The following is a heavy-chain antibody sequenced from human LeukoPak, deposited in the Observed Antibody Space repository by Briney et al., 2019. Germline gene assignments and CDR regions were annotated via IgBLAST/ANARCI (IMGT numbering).Heavy chain of an antibody. CDR2: IKQDGSNK. CDR1: GFTFSSYW. CDR3: AKDQPSDY. Sequence: GGSLRLSCAASGFTFSSYWMSWVRQAPGKGLEWVANIKQDGSNKYYADSVKGRFTISRDNSKSTVYVQMNSLRAEDTAVYYCAKDQPSDYWGQGTLVTVSS. J-gene: IGHJ4*02. V-gene: IGHV3-7*01. D-gene: IGHD1-14*01.